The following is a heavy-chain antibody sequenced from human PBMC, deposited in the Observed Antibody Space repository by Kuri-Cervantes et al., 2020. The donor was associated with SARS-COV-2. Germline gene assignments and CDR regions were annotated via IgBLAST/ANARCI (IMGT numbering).Heavy chain of an antibody. V-gene: IGHV1-24*01. Sequence: GGSLRLSCKVSGYTLTELSMHWVRQAPGKGLEWMGGFDPEDGETIYAQKLQGRVTMTTDTSTSTAYMELRSLRSDDTAVYYCASLTGTTYGALDYWGQGTLVTSPQ. D-gene: IGHD1-7*01. J-gene: IGHJ4*02. CDR1: GYTLTELS. CDR3: ASLTGTTYGALDY. CDR2: FDPEDGET.